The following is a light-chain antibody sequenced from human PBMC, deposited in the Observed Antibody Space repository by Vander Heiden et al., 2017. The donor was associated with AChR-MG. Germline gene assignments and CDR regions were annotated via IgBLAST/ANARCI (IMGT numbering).Light chain of an antibody. V-gene: IGKV1-5*01. CDR3: QQYHISYT. J-gene: IGKJ2*01. Sequence: DIQMTQSPSPLSASVGDRVTITCRASQNIFNWLAWYQQKPGKAPKLLIYDGSNLGSGVPSSFSGSGSGTQFTLTISSLQPADFATYYCQQYHISYTFGQGTKLEI. CDR1: QNIFNW. CDR2: DGS.